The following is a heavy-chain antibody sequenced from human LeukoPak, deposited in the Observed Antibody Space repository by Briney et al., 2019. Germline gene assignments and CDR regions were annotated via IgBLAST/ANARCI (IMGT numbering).Heavy chain of an antibody. CDR1: GYMFTSYN. V-gene: IGHV1-46*03. Sequence: ASVKVSCKASGYMFTSYNMQWVRQAPGQGLEWMGMVSSSGAHTKYAQKFRGRVTMTSDTSTSTVYMGLSSLISDDTAVYYSARDQHYATDYWGQGTLVTVCS. CDR2: VSSSGAHT. D-gene: IGHD2-2*01. J-gene: IGHJ4*02. CDR3: ARDQHYATDY.